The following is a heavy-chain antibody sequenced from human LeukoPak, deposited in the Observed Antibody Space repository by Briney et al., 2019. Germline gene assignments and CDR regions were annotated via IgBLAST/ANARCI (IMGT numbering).Heavy chain of an antibody. J-gene: IGHJ1*01. CDR1: GFTFSSYA. CDR3: AKALYDSSGYYYEGYFQH. V-gene: IGHV3-23*01. Sequence: GGSLRLSCAASGFTFSSYAMSWVRQAPGKGLEWVSAISGSGGNTKHADSVKGRFTISRDNSKNTLYLQMNSLRAEDTAVYYCAKALYDSSGYYYEGYFQHWGQGTLVTVSS. CDR2: ISGSGGNT. D-gene: IGHD3-22*01.